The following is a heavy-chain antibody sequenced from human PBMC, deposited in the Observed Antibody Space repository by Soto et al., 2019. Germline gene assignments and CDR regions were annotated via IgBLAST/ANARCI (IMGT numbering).Heavy chain of an antibody. V-gene: IGHV1-69*06. D-gene: IGHD2-2*01. CDR1: GGTFSSYA. CDR3: ARVRCSSTSCPRGWFDA. Sequence: QVQLVQSGAEVKKPGSSVKVSCKASGGTFSSYAISWVRQAPGQGLEWMGGIIPIFGTANYAQKFQGRVTITADKSTSTAYMELSSLRSEDTAVYYCARVRCSSTSCPRGWFDAWGQGTLVTVSS. CDR2: IIPIFGTA. J-gene: IGHJ5*02.